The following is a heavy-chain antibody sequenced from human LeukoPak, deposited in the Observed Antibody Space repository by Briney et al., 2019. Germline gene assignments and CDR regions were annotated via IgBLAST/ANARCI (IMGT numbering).Heavy chain of an antibody. V-gene: IGHV3-30*18. D-gene: IGHD1-26*01. CDR3: AKPQIVGAPLHLYY. CDR2: ISYDGSNK. Sequence: GSSLRLFCAASGFTFCLYGMQWVREAPGRGLVWGADISYDGSNKYYADSVKGRFTISRDNSKNTLYLQMNSLRAEDTAVYYCAKPQIVGAPLHLYYWGQGTLVTVSS. J-gene: IGHJ4*02. CDR1: GFTFCLYG.